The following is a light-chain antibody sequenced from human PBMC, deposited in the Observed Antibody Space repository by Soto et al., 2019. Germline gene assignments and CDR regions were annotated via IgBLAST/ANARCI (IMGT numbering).Light chain of an antibody. Sequence: EIVLTQSPATLSLSPGERATLSCRASQSVSSSFLAWVQQKPGQAPRLRIYGAFSRATGIPDRFSGSGSGTDYSPTISRLEPEDSAVYDGQRYGSSPRFTFGTGTKVDIK. V-gene: IGKV3-20*01. CDR3: QRYGSSPRFT. CDR2: GAF. J-gene: IGKJ3*01. CDR1: QSVSSSF.